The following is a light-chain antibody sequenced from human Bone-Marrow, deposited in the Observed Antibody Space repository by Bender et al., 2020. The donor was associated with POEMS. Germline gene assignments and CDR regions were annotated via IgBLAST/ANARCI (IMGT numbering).Light chain of an antibody. CDR1: SSNIGAHA. J-gene: IGLJ3*02. CDR2: SSH. V-gene: IGLV1-44*01. Sequence: QSVLTQPPSASGTPGQRVTISCSGGSSNIGAHAVNWYQHLPGTAPKLLIYSSHRRPSEVPDRFSGSRSGTSGSLAISGLQSEDEADYYCAVWDDSLNGWVFGGGTKLTFL. CDR3: AVWDDSLNGWV.